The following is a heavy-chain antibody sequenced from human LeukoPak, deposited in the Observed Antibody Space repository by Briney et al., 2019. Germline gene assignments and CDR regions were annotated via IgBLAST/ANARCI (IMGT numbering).Heavy chain of an antibody. V-gene: IGHV4-59*01. D-gene: IGHD3-10*01. CDR2: IYYSGST. CDR3: ARADKYYGSGNLFDP. CDR1: GGSISSYY. Sequence: SETLSLTCTVSGGSISSYYWSWIRQPPGKGLEWIGYIYYSGSTNYNPSLKSRVTISVDTSKNQFSLKLSSVTAADTAVYYCARADKYYGSGNLFDPWGQGTLVTVSS. J-gene: IGHJ5*02.